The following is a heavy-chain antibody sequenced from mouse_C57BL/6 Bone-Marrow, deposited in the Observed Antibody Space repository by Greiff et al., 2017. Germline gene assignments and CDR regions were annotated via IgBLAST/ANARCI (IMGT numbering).Heavy chain of an antibody. CDR2: IDPSDSYT. V-gene: IGHV1-69*01. CDR3: ATGFAY. CDR1: GYSFTSYW. J-gene: IGHJ3*01. Sequence: QVQLQQPGAELVMPGASVKLSCKASGYSFTSYWMHWVKQRPGQSLEWIGEIDPSDSYTNYNQKFKGKSTLTVDKSSSTAYMQLSSLTSEDSAVYYCATGFAYWGQGTLVTVSA.